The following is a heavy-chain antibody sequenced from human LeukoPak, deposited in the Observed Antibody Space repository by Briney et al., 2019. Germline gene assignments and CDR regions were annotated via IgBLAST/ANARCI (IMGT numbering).Heavy chain of an antibody. D-gene: IGHD1-26*01. Sequence: GGSLRLSCAVSGFTVSSNYMSWVRQAPGKGLEWVSVIYSGGSTYYADSVKGRFTISRDNSKNTLYLQVNSLRAEDTAVYYCARGXSGSYRYFDYWGQGTPVTVSS. V-gene: IGHV3-53*01. CDR2: IYSGGST. J-gene: IGHJ4*02. CDR3: ARGXSGSYRYFDY. CDR1: GFTVSSNY.